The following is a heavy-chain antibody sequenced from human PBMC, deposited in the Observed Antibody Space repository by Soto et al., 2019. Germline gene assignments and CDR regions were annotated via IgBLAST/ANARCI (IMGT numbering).Heavy chain of an antibody. D-gene: IGHD6-6*01. Sequence: ESGGGVVQPGRSLRLSCAASGFTFSSYGMHWVRQAPGKGLEWVAVIWYDGSNKYYADSVKGRFTISRDNSKNTLYLQMNSLRAEDTAVYYCARDQYSSSSGGMDVWGQGTTFTVSS. J-gene: IGHJ6*02. CDR3: ARDQYSSSSGGMDV. V-gene: IGHV3-33*01. CDR2: IWYDGSNK. CDR1: GFTFSSYG.